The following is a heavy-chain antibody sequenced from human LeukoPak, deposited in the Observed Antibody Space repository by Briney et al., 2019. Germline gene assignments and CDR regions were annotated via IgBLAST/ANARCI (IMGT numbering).Heavy chain of an antibody. CDR1: GGSFSGYH. CDR2: VNYGEST. J-gene: IGHJ4*02. CDR3: ARTTESYDRSCYWVYYFDY. Sequence: PSETLSLTRAVFGGSFSGYHWRWLRQPPGKGVEWVGGVNYGESTNYNPSLKSRVTISVDTSKNQFSLKLSSVTAADTAVYYCARTTESYDRSCYWVYYFDYWGQGTLVTVSS. V-gene: IGHV4-34*01. D-gene: IGHD3-22*01.